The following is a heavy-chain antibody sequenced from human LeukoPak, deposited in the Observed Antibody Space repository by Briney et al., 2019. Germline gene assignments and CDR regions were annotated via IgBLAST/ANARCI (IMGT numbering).Heavy chain of an antibody. Sequence: GGSLRLSCAASGFTFSSYSMNWVRQAPGKGLEWVSSISSSSSYIYYADSVKGRFTISRDNAKNSLYLQMNSLRAEDTAVYYCARAFQMATIPYFDYWGQGTLVTVSS. D-gene: IGHD5-24*01. J-gene: IGHJ4*02. V-gene: IGHV3-21*01. CDR1: GFTFSSYS. CDR2: ISSSSSYI. CDR3: ARAFQMATIPYFDY.